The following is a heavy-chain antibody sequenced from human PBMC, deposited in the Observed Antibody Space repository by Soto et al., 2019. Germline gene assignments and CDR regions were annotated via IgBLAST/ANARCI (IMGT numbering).Heavy chain of an antibody. V-gene: IGHV3-30*18. CDR3: AKDHQTYNWDYLFDS. D-gene: IGHD1-7*01. CDR1: GFTFSIND. CDR2: ISNDGNNK. Sequence: GGSLRLSCAASGFTFSINDMHWVRQAPGRGLEWVAVISNDGNNKYYADSVKGRFTLSRDNSKNMVCLQMDSLRVEDTAVYFCAKDHQTYNWDYLFDSWGPGTLVTVSS. J-gene: IGHJ4*02.